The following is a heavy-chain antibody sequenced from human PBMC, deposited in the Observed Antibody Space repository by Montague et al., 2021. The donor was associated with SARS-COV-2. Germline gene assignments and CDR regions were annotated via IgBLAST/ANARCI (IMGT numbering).Heavy chain of an antibody. CDR3: ARDLSSSWSYWFDP. Sequence: TLSLTCTVSGGYISSGSYYWSWIRPPAGRGLEWIGCIYASGSTKYNPSLKSRVTISVDTSKNQFSLKVSTVTAAATAVYYCARDLSSSWSYWFDPWGQGTLVTVSS. D-gene: IGHD6-13*01. CDR2: IYASGST. J-gene: IGHJ5*02. V-gene: IGHV4-61*02. CDR1: GGYISSGSYY.